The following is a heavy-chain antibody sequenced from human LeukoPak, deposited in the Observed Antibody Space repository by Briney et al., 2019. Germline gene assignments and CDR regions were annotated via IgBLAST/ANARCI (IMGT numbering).Heavy chain of an antibody. V-gene: IGHV4-59*01. CDR2: IYYRGRT. D-gene: IGHD2-2*01. CDR1: GGSISSYY. J-gene: IGHJ4*02. Sequence: SETLSLICTVSGGSISSYYWIWIRQHPGKGLEWIGYIYYRGRTNYNPSLKSRVTISVDTSKNQFSLKLSSVTAADTAVYYCARVLGCSTTSCYAAYIDSWGQGTLVTVSS. CDR3: ARVLGCSTTSCYAAYIDS.